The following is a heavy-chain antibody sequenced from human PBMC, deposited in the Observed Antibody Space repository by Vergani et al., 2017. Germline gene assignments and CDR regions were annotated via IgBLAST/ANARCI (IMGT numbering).Heavy chain of an antibody. CDR1: GFTFSDYY. D-gene: IGHD1-1*01. CDR2: ISSSSTYT. V-gene: IGHV3-11*06. Sequence: QVQLVESGGGLVKPGGSLRLSCAASGFTFSDYYMNWIRQAPGKGLEWVSDISSSSTYTNYADSVKGRFTISRDNAKNSLYLQMNSLRAEDTAVYYCARGATGTTCFDYWGQGTLVTVSS. CDR3: ARGATGTTCFDY. J-gene: IGHJ4*02.